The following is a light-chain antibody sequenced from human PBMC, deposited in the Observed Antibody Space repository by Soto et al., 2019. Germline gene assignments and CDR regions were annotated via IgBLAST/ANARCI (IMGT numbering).Light chain of an antibody. CDR2: DVS. CDR1: SSDVGGYNY. V-gene: IGLV2-14*01. CDR3: TSYTSSNTHV. Sequence: QSVLTQPAPVSGSPGHSITISCTGTSSDVGGYNYVSWLQQHPGKVPKLIICDVSSRPSGVSNRFSGSKSGNTASLTISGLQAEDEADYYCTSYTSSNTHVFGGGTKVTV. J-gene: IGLJ1*01.